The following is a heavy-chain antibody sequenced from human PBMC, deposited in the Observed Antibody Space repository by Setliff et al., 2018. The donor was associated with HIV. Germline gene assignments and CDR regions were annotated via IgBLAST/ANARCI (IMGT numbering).Heavy chain of an antibody. J-gene: IGHJ1*01. CDR1: GGSINSAASY. Sequence: SETLSLTCTVSGGSINSAASYWSWNRQHPVKGLEWIGYIYYSGSTYYNPSLNRRVTISVDPSKNQYSLKLNAVTAADTAVYYCASDSNAPYFQYWGQGTRVTVSS. CDR2: IYYSGST. V-gene: IGHV4-30-4*02. CDR3: ASDSNAPYFQY.